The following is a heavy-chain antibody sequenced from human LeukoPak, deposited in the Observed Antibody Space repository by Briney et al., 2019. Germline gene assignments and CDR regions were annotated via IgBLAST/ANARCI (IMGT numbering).Heavy chain of an antibody. J-gene: IGHJ4*02. CDR2: ISNSGGRT. D-gene: IGHD5-12*01. Sequence: GGSLRLSCAASGFTFSTYAMSWVRQAPGKGLEWVSSISNSGGRTFYTDSVKGRFTISRDNSKITLYLQMNSLRAEDTAVYYCAKSYNGYESKPDYWGQGTLVTVSS. CDR3: AKSYNGYESKPDY. CDR1: GFTFSTYA. V-gene: IGHV3-23*01.